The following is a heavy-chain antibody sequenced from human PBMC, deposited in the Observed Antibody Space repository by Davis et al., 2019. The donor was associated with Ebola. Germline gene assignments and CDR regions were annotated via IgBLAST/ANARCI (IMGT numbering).Heavy chain of an antibody. CDR3: ARALGAGGTGNWFDP. CDR1: GYTFTGYA. CDR2: ISGGSGHA. D-gene: IGHD6-13*01. V-gene: IGHV1-3*01. Sequence: ASVKVSCKASGYTFTGYAMHWVRQAPGQRLEWMGWISGGSGHAKVSQKFQGRVTIARDTSASIVYMEMSSLTSEDTALYYCARALGAGGTGNWFDPWGQGTLVTVSS. J-gene: IGHJ5*02.